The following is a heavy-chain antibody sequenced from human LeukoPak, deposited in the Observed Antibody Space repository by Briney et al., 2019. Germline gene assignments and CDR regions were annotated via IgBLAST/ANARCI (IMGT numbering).Heavy chain of an antibody. J-gene: IGHJ4*02. CDR1: GGSFSGYY. Sequence: TSSETLSLTCAVYGGSFSGYYWSWIRQPPGKGLEWIGEINHSGSTNYNPSLKSRVTISVDTSKNQFSLKLSSVTAADTAVYYCARRLLGYYYGSGSLPYSPNFDYWGQGTLVTASS. V-gene: IGHV4-34*01. D-gene: IGHD3-10*01. CDR3: ARRLLGYYYGSGSLPYSPNFDY. CDR2: INHSGST.